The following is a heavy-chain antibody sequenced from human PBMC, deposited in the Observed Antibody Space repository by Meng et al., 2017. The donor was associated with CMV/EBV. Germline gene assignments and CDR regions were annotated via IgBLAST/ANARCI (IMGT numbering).Heavy chain of an antibody. CDR1: GFTFSSYG. J-gene: IGHJ6*02. V-gene: IGHV3-30*02. CDR3: ARRLSTGGYSYDRGSYYYYGMDV. D-gene: IGHD5-18*01. Sequence: GGSLRLSCAASGFTFSSYGMHWVRQAPGKGLEWVAFIRYDGSNKYYADSVKGRFTISRDNSKNTLYLQMNSLRAEDTAVYYCARRLSTGGYSYDRGSYYYYGMDVWGQGTTVTVSS. CDR2: IRYDGSNK.